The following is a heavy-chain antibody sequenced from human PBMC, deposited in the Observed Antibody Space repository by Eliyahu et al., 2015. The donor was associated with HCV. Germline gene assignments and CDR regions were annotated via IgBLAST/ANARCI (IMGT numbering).Heavy chain of an antibody. D-gene: IGHD2-2*01. CDR1: GGSXSSSXXY. CDR3: ARPQYCSSTSCFGWFDP. Sequence: QLQLQESGPGLVKPSETLSLTCXXSGGSXSSSXXYWGWIRQPPGKGXGWIGSIYYSGSTYYNPSLKSRVTISVDTSKNQFSLKLSSVTAADTAVYYCARPQYCSSTSCFGWFDPWGQGTLVTVSS. CDR2: IYYSGST. J-gene: IGHJ5*02. V-gene: IGHV4-39*01.